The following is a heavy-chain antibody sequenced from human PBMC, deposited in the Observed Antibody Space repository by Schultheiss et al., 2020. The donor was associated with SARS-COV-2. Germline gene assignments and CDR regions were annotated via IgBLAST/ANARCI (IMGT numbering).Heavy chain of an antibody. CDR3: ARGLGAYYYYGLDV. V-gene: IGHV3-74*01. J-gene: IGHJ6*02. Sequence: GGSLRLSCAASGFTFNNCWMHWVRQAPGKGLVWVSRIKTDGSATTYADSVKGRFTISRDNAKNSMYLEMSSLSVEDSAVYYCARGLGAYYYYGLDVWGQGTTVTVSS. CDR2: IKTDGSAT. CDR1: GFTFNNCW. D-gene: IGHD4/OR15-4a*01.